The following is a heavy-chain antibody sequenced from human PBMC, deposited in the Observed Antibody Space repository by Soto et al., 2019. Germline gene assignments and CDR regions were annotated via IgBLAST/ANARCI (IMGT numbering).Heavy chain of an antibody. CDR3: ARPTSDGYGPAANYFDT. V-gene: IGHV5-51*01. CDR2: IYPGDSDT. CDR1: GYSFTNFW. Sequence: GESLKIYCKGSGYSFTNFWIAWVRQMPGKGLEWMGIIYPGDSDTRYSPSFQGQVTISADKSITTAYLQWSSLKASDTAMYYCARPTSDGYGPAANYFDTWGQRTPVTVSS. J-gene: IGHJ4*02. D-gene: IGHD5-12*01.